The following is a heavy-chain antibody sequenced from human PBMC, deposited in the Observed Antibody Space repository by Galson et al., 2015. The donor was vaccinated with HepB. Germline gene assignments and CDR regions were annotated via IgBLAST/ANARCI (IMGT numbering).Heavy chain of an antibody. CDR3: ARDFVSQDVTIFGVVTYFDY. V-gene: IGHV3-21*01. Sequence: SLRLSCAASGFTFSSYSMNWVRQAPGKGLEWVSSISSSSSYIYYADSVKGRFTISRDNAKNSLYLQMNSLRAEDTAVYYCARDFVSQDVTIFGVVTYFDYWGQGTLVTVSS. D-gene: IGHD3-3*01. J-gene: IGHJ4*02. CDR2: ISSSSSYI. CDR1: GFTFSSYS.